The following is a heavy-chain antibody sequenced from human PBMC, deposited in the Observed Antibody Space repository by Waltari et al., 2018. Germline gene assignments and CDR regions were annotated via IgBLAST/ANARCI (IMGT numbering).Heavy chain of an antibody. CDR1: GFTFSEHY. Sequence: EVQLVESGGSVVQPGGSLTLSCATSGFTFSEHYMDWVRQAPGKGLEWIARIRPKAENYAAYYTASVQGRFTISRDDSKNLYLQMNNLKIEDTAIYFCIRGYHGLDPWGQGTLVSVSS. D-gene: IGHD1-20*01. V-gene: IGHV3-72*01. J-gene: IGHJ5*02. CDR3: IRGYHGLDP. CDR2: IRPKAENYAA.